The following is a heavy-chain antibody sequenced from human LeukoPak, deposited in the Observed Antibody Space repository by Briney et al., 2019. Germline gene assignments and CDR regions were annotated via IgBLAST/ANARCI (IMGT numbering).Heavy chain of an antibody. J-gene: IGHJ4*02. CDR2: IYHRGDT. CDR3: ATSAGERELLRGSDFFEY. Sequence: PSETLSLTCTVSGDSISSNGYYWSWIRQHPERGLEWIGYIYHRGDTYYNPSLRSRISVSIDTSKNQFSLKLSSVTAADTAVYYCATSAGERELLRGSDFFEYWGRGILVTVSS. CDR1: GDSISSNGYY. D-gene: IGHD1-26*01. V-gene: IGHV4-31*03.